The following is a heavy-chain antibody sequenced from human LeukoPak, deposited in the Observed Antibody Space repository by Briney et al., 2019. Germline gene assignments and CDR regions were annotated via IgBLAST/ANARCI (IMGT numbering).Heavy chain of an antibody. Sequence: ASVKVSCKASGYTFTSYAMNWVRQAPGQGLEWMGWINTNTGNPTYAQGFTGRFVFSLDTSVSTAYLQISSLKAEDTAVYYCARDRWYLPRLRFLEWSKPGGWFDPWGQGTLVTVSS. V-gene: IGHV7-4-1*02. CDR3: ARDRWYLPRLRFLEWSKPGGWFDP. CDR2: INTNTGNP. J-gene: IGHJ5*02. CDR1: GYTFTSYA. D-gene: IGHD3-3*01.